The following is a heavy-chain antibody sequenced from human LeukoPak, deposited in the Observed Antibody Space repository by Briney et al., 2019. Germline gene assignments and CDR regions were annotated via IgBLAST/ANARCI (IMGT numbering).Heavy chain of an antibody. V-gene: IGHV4-39*01. CDR3: ARLWYYGSGSPTLDY. CDR1: GGSTSSHSFY. Sequence: SETLSLTCTVSGGSTSSHSFYWGWIRQPPGKGLEWIGSIYYSGNTYYNPSLKSRVTISVDTSKNQFSLRLSSVTAADTAVYHCARLWYYGSGSPTLDYWGQGTPVTVSS. J-gene: IGHJ4*02. D-gene: IGHD3-10*01. CDR2: IYYSGNT.